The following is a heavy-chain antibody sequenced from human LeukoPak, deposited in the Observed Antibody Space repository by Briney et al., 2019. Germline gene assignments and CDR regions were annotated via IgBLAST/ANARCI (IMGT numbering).Heavy chain of an antibody. Sequence: GGSLRLSCAASGFTFRNYEMNWVRQAPGKGLEWVSYISSSGTTIYYADSVKGRFTISRDNAKNSLYLQMNSLRAEDTAVYYCARVRPVTTRLSPSFDYWGQGTLVTVSS. CDR1: GFTFRNYE. D-gene: IGHD4-17*01. V-gene: IGHV3-48*03. CDR3: ARVRPVTTRLSPSFDY. J-gene: IGHJ4*02. CDR2: ISSSGTTI.